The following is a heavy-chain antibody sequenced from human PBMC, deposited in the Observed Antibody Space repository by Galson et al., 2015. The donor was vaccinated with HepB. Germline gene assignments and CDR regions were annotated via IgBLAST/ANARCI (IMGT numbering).Heavy chain of an antibody. CDR3: ARGVFDSSGCFDF. V-gene: IGHV1-46*03. CDR2: INPNDGST. Sequence: SVKVSCKASGYTFTNYYMHWVRQDPGQGLEWMGIINPNDGSTSYAQKFQGRVTMTRDTSTSTVYMELSSLRSEDTAVYYCARGVFDSSGCFDFWGQGTLVTASS. D-gene: IGHD6-19*01. CDR1: GYTFTNYY. J-gene: IGHJ4*02.